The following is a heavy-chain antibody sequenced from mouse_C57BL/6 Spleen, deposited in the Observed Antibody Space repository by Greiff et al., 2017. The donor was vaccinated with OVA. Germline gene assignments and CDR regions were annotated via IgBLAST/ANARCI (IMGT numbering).Heavy chain of an antibody. V-gene: IGHV14-2*01. CDR1: GFNIKDYY. J-gene: IGHJ3*01. CDR3: ARFYYGDFAY. CDR2: IDPEDGET. Sequence: VQLQQSGAELVKPGASVKLSCTASGFNIKDYYMHWVKQRTEQGLEWIGRIDPEDGETKYAPKFLGKATITSDTSSNTVYLQLSSLTSEATAVYYCARFYYGDFAYWGQGTLVTVSA. D-gene: IGHD2-13*01.